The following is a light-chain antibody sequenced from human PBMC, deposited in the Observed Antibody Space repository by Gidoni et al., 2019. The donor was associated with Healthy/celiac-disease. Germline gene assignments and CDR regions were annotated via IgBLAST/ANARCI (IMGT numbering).Light chain of an antibody. CDR1: QSGSSN. Sequence: DIVMTQPPATLSVSPGETATLSCRASQSGSSNLAWYKQKPGQAPRLLIYDASTRANGSPARFSGSGSGTEFTLTISSLQSEDFAVYYCQQFNNWPPMYTFGQGTKLEIK. CDR3: QQFNNWPPMYT. CDR2: DAS. V-gene: IGKV3-15*01. J-gene: IGKJ2*01.